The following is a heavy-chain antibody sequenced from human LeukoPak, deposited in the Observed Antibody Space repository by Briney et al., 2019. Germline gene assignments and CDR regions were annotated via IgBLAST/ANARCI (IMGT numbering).Heavy chain of an antibody. J-gene: IGHJ6*03. CDR2: IYTSGST. D-gene: IGHD3-3*01. Sequence: SQTLSLTCTVSGGSISSGSYYWSWIRQPAGKGLEWIGRIYTSGSTNYNPSLKSRVTISVDTSKNQFSLKLSSVTAADTAVYYCARFDYDFWSGHYRGESEDYYYYMDVWGKGTTVTVSS. V-gene: IGHV4-61*02. CDR3: ARFDYDFWSGHYRGESEDYYYYMDV. CDR1: GGSISSGSYY.